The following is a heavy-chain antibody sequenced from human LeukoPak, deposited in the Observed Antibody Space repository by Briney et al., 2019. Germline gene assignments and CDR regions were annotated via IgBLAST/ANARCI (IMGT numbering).Heavy chain of an antibody. CDR3: ARPITVSGATDAFDI. CDR1: GFTFSSYC. Sequence: GGSLRLSCAASGFTFSSYCMNWLRQAPGKGLEWVANIKQDGNEKYYVDSVKGRFTISRDNAKKSLYLQMDSLRVEDTAVYYCARPITVSGATDAFDIWGQGTMVTVSS. CDR2: IKQDGNEK. D-gene: IGHD3-3*01. V-gene: IGHV3-7*01. J-gene: IGHJ3*02.